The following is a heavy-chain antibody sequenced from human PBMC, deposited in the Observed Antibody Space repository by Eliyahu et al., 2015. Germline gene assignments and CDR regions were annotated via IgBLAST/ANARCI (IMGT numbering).Heavy chain of an antibody. J-gene: IGHJ4*02. D-gene: IGHD2-21*01. CDR3: AHDLGISRDFDY. CDR1: GFSLTTGGVG. Sequence: QITLKESGPTLVKPTQTLTLTCTFSGFSLTTGGVGVGWIRQPPGKPLEWLALIYWDDDQRYNPSLKRRLTISKDTSKNQVVLTMTNMEPVDTATYYCAHDLGISRDFDYWGQGILVTVSS. V-gene: IGHV2-5*02. CDR2: IYWDDDQ.